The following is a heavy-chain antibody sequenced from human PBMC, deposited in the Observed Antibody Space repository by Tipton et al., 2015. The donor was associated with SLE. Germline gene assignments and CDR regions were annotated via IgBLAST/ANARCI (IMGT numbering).Heavy chain of an antibody. CDR3: ARDWGGYCSSTSCLGGFDY. Sequence: LRLSCTVSGGSISSGSYYWSWIRQPAGKGLEWIGRIYTSGSTNYNPSLKSRVTISVDTSKNQFSLKLSSVTAADTAVYYCARDWGGYCSSTSCLGGFDYWGQGTLVTVSS. CDR1: GGSISSGSYY. J-gene: IGHJ4*02. D-gene: IGHD2-2*03. V-gene: IGHV4-61*02. CDR2: IYTSGST.